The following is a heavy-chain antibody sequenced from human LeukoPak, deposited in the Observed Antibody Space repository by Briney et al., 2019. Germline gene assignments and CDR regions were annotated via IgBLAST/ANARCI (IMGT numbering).Heavy chain of an antibody. CDR1: GGSISSITYH. J-gene: IGHJ4*02. Sequence: SETLSLTCTVSGGSISSITYHWGWIRQPPGKGLEWIGYIYYTGSTNYNPSLKSRVTMFVDMSKNQFSLRLSSVTAADTAVYYCARHRAYSSSSPFDYWGQGTLVTVSS. CDR2: IYYTGST. CDR3: ARHRAYSSSSPFDY. D-gene: IGHD6-6*01. V-gene: IGHV4-61*05.